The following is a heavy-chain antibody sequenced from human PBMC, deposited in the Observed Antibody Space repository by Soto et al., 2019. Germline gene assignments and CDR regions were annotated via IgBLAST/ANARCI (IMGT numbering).Heavy chain of an antibody. CDR1: GGTFSSYA. V-gene: IGHV1-69*13. Sequence: ASVKVSCKASGGTFSSYAISWVRQAPGQGLEWMGGIIPIFGTANYAQKFQGRVTITADESTSTAYMELSSLRSEDTAVYYCARDLDCSGGSCYDYWGQGTLVTVYS. CDR2: IIPIFGTA. D-gene: IGHD2-15*01. CDR3: ARDLDCSGGSCYDY. J-gene: IGHJ4*02.